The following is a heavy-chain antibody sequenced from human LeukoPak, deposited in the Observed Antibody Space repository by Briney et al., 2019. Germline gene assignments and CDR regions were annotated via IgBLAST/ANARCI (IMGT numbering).Heavy chain of an antibody. CDR3: ASSGWYLSSFN. CDR2: IYYSGST. CDR1: GDSFEGYY. V-gene: IGHV4-39*01. J-gene: IGHJ4*02. Sequence: PSETLSLTCAVSGDSFEGYYWTWIRQSPGKGLEWIGSIYYSGSTYYNPSLKSRVTISVDTSKNQFSLKLSSVTAADTAVYYCASSGWYLSSFNWGQGTLVTVSS. D-gene: IGHD6-19*01.